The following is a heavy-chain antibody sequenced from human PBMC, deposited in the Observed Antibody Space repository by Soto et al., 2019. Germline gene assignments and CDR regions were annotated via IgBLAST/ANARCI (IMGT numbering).Heavy chain of an antibody. CDR2: IYPGDSDT. V-gene: IGHV5-51*01. CDR1: GYNFDSFW. Sequence: PGESLKISCQGSGYNFDSFWIAWVRQTPGKGLEWMGIIYPGDSDTRYSPSFQGQVTISADKSISTAYLQWRSLKASDTAMYYCARHRGSGSGSYYGVWFDPWGQGTLVTVSS. CDR3: ARHRGSGSGSYYGVWFDP. D-gene: IGHD3-10*01. J-gene: IGHJ5*02.